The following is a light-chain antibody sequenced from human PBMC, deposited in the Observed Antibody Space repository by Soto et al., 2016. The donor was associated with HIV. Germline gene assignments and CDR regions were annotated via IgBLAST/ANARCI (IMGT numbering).Light chain of an antibody. J-gene: IGLJ2*01. CDR3: QAWDSSTVV. Sequence: SYELTQAPSVSVAPGKTARITCGGNNIGSKSVHWYQQKPGQAPVLVVYDDSDRPSGIPDRFSGSNSGNTATLTISGTQAMDEADYFCQAWDSSTVVFGGGTKLTVL. V-gene: IGLV3-21*01. CDR1: NIGSKS. CDR2: DDS.